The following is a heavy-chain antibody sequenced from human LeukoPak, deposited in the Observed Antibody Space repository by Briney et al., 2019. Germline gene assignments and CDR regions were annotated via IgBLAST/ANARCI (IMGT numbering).Heavy chain of an antibody. CDR3: ARVRNDYGDYVDY. CDR1: GFTVSSNY. Sequence: GGSLRLSCAASGFTVSSNYMSWVRQAPGKGLEWVSVIYSGGSTYYADPVKGRFTISRDNSKNTLYLQMNSLRAEDTAVYYCARVRNDYGDYVDYWGQGTLVPVSS. CDR2: IYSGGST. V-gene: IGHV3-66*01. D-gene: IGHD4-17*01. J-gene: IGHJ4*02.